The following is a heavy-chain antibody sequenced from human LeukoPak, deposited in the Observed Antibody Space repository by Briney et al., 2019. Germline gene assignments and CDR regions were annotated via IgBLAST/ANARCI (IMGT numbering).Heavy chain of an antibody. Sequence: SGTLSLTYAVSGGSISSSNWWSWVRPPPGKGLEWIGEIYHSGSTNYNPSLKSRVTISVDKSKNQFSLKLSSVTAADTAVYYCARGGDGYNYSSVDYWGQGTLVTVSS. CDR1: GGSISSSNW. CDR2: IYHSGST. D-gene: IGHD5-24*01. J-gene: IGHJ4*02. V-gene: IGHV4-4*02. CDR3: ARGGDGYNYSSVDY.